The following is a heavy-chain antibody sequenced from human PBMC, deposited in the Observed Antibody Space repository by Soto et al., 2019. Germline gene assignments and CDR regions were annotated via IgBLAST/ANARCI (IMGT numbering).Heavy chain of an antibody. Sequence: VQLVESGGGVVQPGRSLRLSCAASGFTFRTYGMYWVRQAPGKGLEWVAVIWYDASNKYYADSVKGRFTISRDNSENTLYLQMHCLRAEDTAVFYCASGRVDGGEVDLWGQGTRVSVSS. J-gene: IGHJ4*02. CDR2: IWYDASNK. CDR3: ASGRVDGGEVDL. V-gene: IGHV3-33*01. CDR1: GFTFRTYG. D-gene: IGHD3-10*01.